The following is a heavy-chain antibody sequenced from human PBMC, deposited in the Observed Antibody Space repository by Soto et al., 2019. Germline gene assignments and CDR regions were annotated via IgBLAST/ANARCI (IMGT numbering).Heavy chain of an antibody. D-gene: IGHD2-8*02. V-gene: IGHV4-34*01. Sequence: QVQLQQWGAGLLKPSETLSLTCAVYGGSVSGYYWTWIRQPPGTGLEWIGEINHSGSTNYNPSLKSRVTISVDTTKTRFALKLPSVTAADTAVYYCARDKITGLFDYWGQGTLVTVSS. J-gene: IGHJ4*02. CDR2: INHSGST. CDR1: GGSVSGYY. CDR3: ARDKITGLFDY.